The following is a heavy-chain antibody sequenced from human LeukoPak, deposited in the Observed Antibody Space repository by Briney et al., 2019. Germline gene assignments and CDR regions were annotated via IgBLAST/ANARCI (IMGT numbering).Heavy chain of an antibody. CDR3: ARGKLGGSYFIFFDY. CDR2: ISAYNGNT. D-gene: IGHD1-26*01. CDR1: GYTFTSYG. J-gene: IGHJ4*02. V-gene: IGHV1-18*01. Sequence: ASVKVSCKASGYTFTSYGISWVRQAPGQGLEWMGWISAYNGNTNYAQKLQGRVTMTTDTSTSTAYMELRSLRSDDTAVYYCARGKLGGSYFIFFDYWGQGTLVTVSS.